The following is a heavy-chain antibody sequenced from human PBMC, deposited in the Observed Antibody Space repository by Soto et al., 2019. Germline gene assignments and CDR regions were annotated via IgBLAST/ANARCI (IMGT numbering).Heavy chain of an antibody. J-gene: IGHJ4*02. D-gene: IGHD3-16*01. CDR3: ARGPCDSETGGVYYFDY. CDR2: TYYSGNT. CDR1: GGSISSGAYY. Sequence: SETLSLTCTVSGGSISSGAYYWSWIRQHPGKGLEWIGHTYYSGNTYYHPSLKSRVSISVDTSKNQFSLKLSSVTAADTAVYHCARGPCDSETGGVYYFDYWGLGTLVTVSS. V-gene: IGHV4-31*03.